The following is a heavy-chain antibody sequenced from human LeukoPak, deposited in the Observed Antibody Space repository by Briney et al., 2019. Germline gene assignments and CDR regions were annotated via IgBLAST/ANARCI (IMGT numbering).Heavy chain of an antibody. CDR1: GYSFSNYY. CDR3: ASGGMVTNPWGQYQFDY. V-gene: IGHV1-46*01. CDR2: INPNGGRT. D-gene: IGHD5-24*01. Sequence: ASVKVSCKASGYSFSNYYIHWVRQAPGQGLEWMGIINPNGGRTSYAQKFQGRVTMTRDTSTSTIYMELSSLRSEDTAVFYCASGGMVTNPWGQYQFDYWGQGTLVTVSS. J-gene: IGHJ4*02.